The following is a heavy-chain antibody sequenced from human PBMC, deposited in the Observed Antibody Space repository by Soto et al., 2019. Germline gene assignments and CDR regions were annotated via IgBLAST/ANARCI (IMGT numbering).Heavy chain of an antibody. D-gene: IGHD6-25*01. CDR1: GFTFSSYA. CDR2: ISYDGSNK. CDR3: AREERKHNYYYYGMDV. V-gene: IGHV3-30-3*01. Sequence: GGSLRLSCAASGFTFSSYAMHWVRQAPGKGLEWVAVISYDGSNKYYADSVKGRFTISRDNSKNTLYLQMNSLRAEDTAVYYCAREERKHNYYYYGMDVWGQGTTVTVS. J-gene: IGHJ6*02.